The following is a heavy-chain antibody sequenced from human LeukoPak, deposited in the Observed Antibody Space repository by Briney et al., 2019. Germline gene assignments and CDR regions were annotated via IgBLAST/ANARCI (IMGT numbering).Heavy chain of an antibody. CDR1: GYTFTGYY. J-gene: IGHJ4*02. CDR3: ARGGGYCSGGSCESTKHY. Sequence: GASVKVSCKASGYTFTGYYMHWVRQAPGQGLEWMGIINPSGGSTSYAQKFQGRVTMTRDTSTSTVYMELSSLRSEDTAVYYCARGGGYCSGGSCESTKHYWGQGTLVTVSS. CDR2: INPSGGST. D-gene: IGHD2-15*01. V-gene: IGHV1-46*01.